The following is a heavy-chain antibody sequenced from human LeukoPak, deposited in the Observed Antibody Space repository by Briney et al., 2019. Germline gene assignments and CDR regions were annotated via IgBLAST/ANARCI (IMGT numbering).Heavy chain of an antibody. CDR1: GYTFTGYY. J-gene: IGHJ4*02. CDR2: INTNSGCT. V-gene: IGHV1-2*02. D-gene: IGHD6-13*01. Sequence: ASVKVSCKASGYTFTGYYMHWVRQAPGQGLEWMGWINTNSGCTNYAKKFQGRVTMTRDTSISTAYMGLSRLRSDDTAVYYCARAEAASRSYFDYWGQGTLVTLSS. CDR3: ARAEAASRSYFDY.